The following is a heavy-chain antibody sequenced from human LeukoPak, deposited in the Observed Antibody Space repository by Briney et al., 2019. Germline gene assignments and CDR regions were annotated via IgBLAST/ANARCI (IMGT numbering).Heavy chain of an antibody. Sequence: AGGSLRLSCAASGFTFSNNWMTWVRQAPGKGLEWVASVKKDASEKYYVDSVKGRFTISRDNAKNSLYLQMNSLRVEDTAVYYCARAADYYGSGSYEDWFDPWGQGTLVTVSS. D-gene: IGHD3-10*01. CDR3: ARAADYYGSGSYEDWFDP. J-gene: IGHJ5*02. CDR2: VKKDASEK. V-gene: IGHV3-7*01. CDR1: GFTFSNNW.